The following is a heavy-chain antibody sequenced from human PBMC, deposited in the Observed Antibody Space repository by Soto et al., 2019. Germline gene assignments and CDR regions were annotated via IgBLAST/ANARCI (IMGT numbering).Heavy chain of an antibody. CDR2: IDPSDSHT. V-gene: IGHV5-10-1*01. CDR3: ARSDDILDGWLSAY. J-gene: IGHJ1*01. Sequence: EVQLVQSGAEVKKPGESLRISCKGSGYRFTSNWISWVRQMPGKGLEWMGRIDPSDSHTKYSPSFQGHVTMSADKSNRRAYLQWSSLKASDTAMYYCARSDDILDGWLSAYWGQGTLVAVSS. D-gene: IGHD3-9*01. CDR1: GYRFTSNW.